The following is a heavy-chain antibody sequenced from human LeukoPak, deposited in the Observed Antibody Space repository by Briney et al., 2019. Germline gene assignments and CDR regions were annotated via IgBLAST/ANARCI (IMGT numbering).Heavy chain of an antibody. Sequence: PSETPSLTCRVSGDSITSTSYYWAWIRQPPGKGLEWIGSFFYSGTTHYTPSLRSRVSISVDTAKNQFSLKLSSVAAADTAVYYCARDAITIFGVVINWFDSWGPGTLVTVSS. CDR3: ARDAITIFGVVINWFDS. J-gene: IGHJ5*01. CDR2: FFYSGTT. V-gene: IGHV4-39*07. D-gene: IGHD3-3*01. CDR1: GDSITSTSYY.